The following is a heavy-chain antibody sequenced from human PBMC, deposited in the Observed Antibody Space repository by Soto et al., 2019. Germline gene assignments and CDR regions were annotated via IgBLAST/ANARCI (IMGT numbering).Heavy chain of an antibody. CDR3: ARRAAILKGNYYYYGMDV. CDR2: IYYSGST. V-gene: IGHV4-39*01. Sequence: SETLSLTCTVSGGSISSSSYYWGWIRQAPGKGLEWIGSIYYSGSTYYNPSLKSRVTISVDTSKNQFSLKLSSVTAADTAVYYCARRAAILKGNYYYYGMDVWGQGTTVT. D-gene: IGHD6-25*01. CDR1: GGSISSSSYY. J-gene: IGHJ6*02.